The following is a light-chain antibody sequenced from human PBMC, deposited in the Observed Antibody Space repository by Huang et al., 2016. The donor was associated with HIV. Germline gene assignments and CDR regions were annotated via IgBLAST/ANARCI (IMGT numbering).Light chain of an antibody. CDR3: QQYNNWPFT. CDR2: GAS. J-gene: IGKJ3*01. CDR1: QSIRSK. V-gene: IGKV3-15*01. Sequence: ERVMTPSPVTLSVSPGERATFSCRRSQSIRSKLAWYQQKPGQSPRLLIYGASTRATGIPARFSGSGSGTEFTLTISSLQSEDFAVYYCQQYNNWPFTFGPGTRVDIK.